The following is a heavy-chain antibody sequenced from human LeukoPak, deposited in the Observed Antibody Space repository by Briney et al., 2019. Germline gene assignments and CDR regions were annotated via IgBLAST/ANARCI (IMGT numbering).Heavy chain of an antibody. CDR2: IRYDGSNK. D-gene: IGHD3-3*01. J-gene: IGHJ6*03. Sequence: GGSLRLSCAASGFTFSSYGMHWVRQAPGKGLEGVAFIRYDGSNKYYADSVKGRFTISRDNSKNTLYLQMNSLRAEDTAVYYCAKDHYDFWSGYNYYYYYYMDVWGKGTTVTVSS. CDR1: GFTFSSYG. CDR3: AKDHYDFWSGYNYYYYYYMDV. V-gene: IGHV3-30*02.